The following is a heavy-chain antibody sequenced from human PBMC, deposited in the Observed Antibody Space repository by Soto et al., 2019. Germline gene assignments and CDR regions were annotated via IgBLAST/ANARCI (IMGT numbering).Heavy chain of an antibody. CDR2: IWYDGSNK. Sequence: LRLSCAASGFTFSSYGMHWVRQAPGKGLEWVAVIWYDGSNKYYADSVKGRFTISRDNSKNTLYLQMNSLRAEDTAVYYCARERSPRPTYQLLAPYYYYGMDVWGQGTTVTVSS. J-gene: IGHJ6*02. CDR1: GFTFSSYG. V-gene: IGHV3-33*01. D-gene: IGHD2-2*01. CDR3: ARERSPRPTYQLLAPYYYYGMDV.